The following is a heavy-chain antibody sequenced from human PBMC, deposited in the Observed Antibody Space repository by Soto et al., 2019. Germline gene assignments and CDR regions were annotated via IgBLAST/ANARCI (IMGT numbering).Heavy chain of an antibody. D-gene: IGHD1-1*01. CDR2: IYYSGST. CDR1: GGSISSSSYY. V-gene: IGHV4-39*01. J-gene: IGHJ4*02. Sequence: SETLSLTCTVSGGSISSSSYYWGWIRQPPGKGLEWIGSIYYSGSTYYNPSLKSRVTISVDTSKNQFSLKLSSVTAADTAVYYCASRVAKVQPHSFDYWGQGTLVNVS. CDR3: ASRVAKVQPHSFDY.